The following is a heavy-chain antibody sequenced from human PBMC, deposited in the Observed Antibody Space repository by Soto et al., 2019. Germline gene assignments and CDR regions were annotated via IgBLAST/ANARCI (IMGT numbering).Heavy chain of an antibody. J-gene: IGHJ4*02. D-gene: IGHD3-3*01. CDR2: TYYRSKWYN. CDR3: ARDIDFGY. CDR1: GDSVSSNRAG. Sequence: PSQALSLTCAISGDSVSSNRAGWDWIRQSPSRGLEWLGRTYYRSKWYNEYAVSVKSRITINPDTSRNQISLQLNSVTPEDTAVYYCARDIDFGYWGRGTQVTVSS. V-gene: IGHV6-1*01.